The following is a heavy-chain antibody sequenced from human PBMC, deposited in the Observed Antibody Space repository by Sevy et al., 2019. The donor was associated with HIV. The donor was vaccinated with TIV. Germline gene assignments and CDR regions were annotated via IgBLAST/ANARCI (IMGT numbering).Heavy chain of an antibody. Sequence: GGSLRLSCAASGFTFSNYAMHWVRQAPGKGLEWVAVISYDGCNKYYADSVRGRFTISTDSSKNTLYLQMNSLRPEDTAVYYCARDLEVYGGWEQTSQGMDVWGQGTTITVSS. CDR2: ISYDGCNK. CDR3: ARDLEVYGGWEQTSQGMDV. J-gene: IGHJ6*02. V-gene: IGHV3-30-3*01. D-gene: IGHD1-26*01. CDR1: GFTFSNYA.